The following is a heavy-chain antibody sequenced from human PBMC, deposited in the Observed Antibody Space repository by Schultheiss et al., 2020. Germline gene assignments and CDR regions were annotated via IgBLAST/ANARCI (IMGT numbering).Heavy chain of an antibody. Sequence: SQTLSLTCTVSGGSISSGDYFWNWIRQHPGKGLEWIGYIYHSGSTYYNPSLRSRVTISVDTSKNQFSLKLSSVTAADTAVYYCARVAPGKEAFDIWGQGTMVTVSS. V-gene: IGHV4-31*03. CDR2: IYHSGST. CDR1: GGSISSGDYF. CDR3: ARVAPGKEAFDI. J-gene: IGHJ3*02. D-gene: IGHD1-26*01.